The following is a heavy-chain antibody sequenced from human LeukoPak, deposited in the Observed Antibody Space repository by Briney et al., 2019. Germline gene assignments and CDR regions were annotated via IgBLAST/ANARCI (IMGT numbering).Heavy chain of an antibody. V-gene: IGHV4-31*03. CDR3: AYARGYCSYTSCYEIFFDY. CDR2: IHYDGST. Sequence: SHTQSLTCSVSVDPITVGSYYWTQIGQHPAGVLTWDWNIHYDGSTYYNPSLKSRVTISVDTSENQFSLKLPSVTAADTAVYYCAYARGYCSYTSCYEIFFDYWGEGNLVSVSS. J-gene: IGHJ4*02. D-gene: IGHD2-2*01. CDR1: VDPITVGSYY.